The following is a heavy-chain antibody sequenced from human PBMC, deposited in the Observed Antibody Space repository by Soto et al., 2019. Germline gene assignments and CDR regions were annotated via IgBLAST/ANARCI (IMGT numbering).Heavy chain of an antibody. CDR2: IIPIFGTA. Sequence: ASVKVSCKASGGTFSSYAISWVRQAPGQGLEWMGGIIPIFGTANYAQKFQGRVTITADESTSTAYMELGSLRSEDTAVYYCARFLVVTPVLSAFDIWGQGTMVTVSS. J-gene: IGHJ3*02. CDR3: ARFLVVTPVLSAFDI. V-gene: IGHV1-69*13. D-gene: IGHD3-22*01. CDR1: GGTFSSYA.